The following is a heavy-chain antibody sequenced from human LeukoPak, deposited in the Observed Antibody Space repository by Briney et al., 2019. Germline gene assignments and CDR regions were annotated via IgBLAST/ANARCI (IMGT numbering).Heavy chain of an antibody. Sequence: GASVKVSCKASGGTFSSYAIIWVRQAPGQGLEWMGGIIPIFGTANYAQKFQGRVTITADKSTSTAYMELSSLRSENTAAYYCARDPGDIVYRPILGAFDIWGQGTMVTVSS. V-gene: IGHV1-69*06. CDR1: GGTFSSYA. J-gene: IGHJ3*02. CDR3: ARDPGDIVYRPILGAFDI. D-gene: IGHD2-15*01. CDR2: IIPIFGTA.